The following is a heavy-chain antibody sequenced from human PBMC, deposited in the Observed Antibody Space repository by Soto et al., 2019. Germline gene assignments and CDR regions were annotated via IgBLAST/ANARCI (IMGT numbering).Heavy chain of an antibody. V-gene: IGHV1-18*01. Sequence: QVQLVQSGAEVKKPGASVKVSFKASGYTFTSYGISWVRQAPAPGLEWMGWFSAYNGNTNYAQKLQGRVTMTTDKSTSTAYMELRSLRSDDAAVYYCARGFIAARPIDYCYMDVGGKGTTVTVSS. CDR1: GYTFTSYG. J-gene: IGHJ6*03. CDR2: FSAYNGNT. CDR3: ARGFIAARPIDYCYMDV. D-gene: IGHD6-6*01.